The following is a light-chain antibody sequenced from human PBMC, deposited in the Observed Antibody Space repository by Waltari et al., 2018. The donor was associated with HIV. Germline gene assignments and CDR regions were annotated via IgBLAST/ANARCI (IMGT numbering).Light chain of an antibody. J-gene: IGKJ2*01. CDR1: QSVDNF. CDR2: SVS. CDR3: QHCNSVPYT. V-gene: IGKV1-8*01. Sequence: AIQLTQSPSSLSASPGDRVVLTCRASQSVDNFLAWYQQKPGAAPRLLIYSVSSLQPGVPSRFSGSGSGTEFALTISSLQSEDFAAYYCQHCNSVPYTFGQGTKVELK.